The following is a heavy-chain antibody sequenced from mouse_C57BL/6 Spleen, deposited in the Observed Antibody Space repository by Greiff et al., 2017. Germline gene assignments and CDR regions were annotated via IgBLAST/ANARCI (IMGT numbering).Heavy chain of an antibody. Sequence: VQLQQPGAELVKPGASVKLSCKASGYTFTSYWMHWVKQRPGQGLEWIGMIHPNSGSTNYNEKFKSKATLTVDKSSSTAYMQLSSLTSEESAVYYCARGGYDGYVDYWGQGTTLTVSS. D-gene: IGHD2-3*01. CDR3: ARGGYDGYVDY. CDR1: GYTFTSYW. CDR2: IHPNSGST. V-gene: IGHV1-64*01. J-gene: IGHJ2*01.